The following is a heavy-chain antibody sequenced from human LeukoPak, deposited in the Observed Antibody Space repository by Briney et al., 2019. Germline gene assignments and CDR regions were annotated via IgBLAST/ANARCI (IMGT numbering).Heavy chain of an antibody. V-gene: IGHV4-30-2*01. CDR1: GGSISSGGYS. D-gene: IGHD3-9*01. J-gene: IGHJ5*02. Sequence: PSESLSLTCAASGGSISSGGYSWSWLAQAPGMGLVWIGYIYRSGSTYDNPSLRCRVTISVDRSKNQFSLKLSSVTAADTAVYCCARDQYDILTGYRSGSWFDPWGQGTLVTVSS. CDR2: IYRSGST. CDR3: ARDQYDILTGYRSGSWFDP.